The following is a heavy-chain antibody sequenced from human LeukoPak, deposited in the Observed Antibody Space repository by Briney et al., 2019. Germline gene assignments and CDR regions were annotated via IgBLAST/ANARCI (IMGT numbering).Heavy chain of an antibody. Sequence: SETLSLTCTVSGGSIISADHYWSWIRQPPGKGLEWIGYIFYSGSTYYNPSLKSRLTISVDTSKNQFSLKLSSVTAADTAVYYCARGYYDILTNYPKNFDQRGQGTLVTVSS. D-gene: IGHD3-9*01. V-gene: IGHV4-30-4*01. CDR2: IFYSGST. CDR3: ARGYYDILTNYPKNFDQ. J-gene: IGHJ4*02. CDR1: GGSIISADHY.